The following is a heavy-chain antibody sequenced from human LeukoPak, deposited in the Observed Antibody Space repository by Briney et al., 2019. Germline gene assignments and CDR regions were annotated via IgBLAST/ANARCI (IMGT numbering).Heavy chain of an antibody. D-gene: IGHD3-16*01. J-gene: IGHJ4*02. CDR1: GFTFSSYG. CDR2: ISGSDANT. Sequence: GGSLRLSCAASGFTFSSYGMHWVRQAPGKGLEWVSGISGSDANTYYADSVEGRFTISRDNFNNTLYLQMNRLRAEDTAVYYCAKRGGGVSNFDYWGQGTLVTVSS. V-gene: IGHV3-23*01. CDR3: AKRGGGVSNFDY.